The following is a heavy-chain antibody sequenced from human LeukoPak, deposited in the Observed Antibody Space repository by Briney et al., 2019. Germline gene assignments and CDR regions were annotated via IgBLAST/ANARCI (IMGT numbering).Heavy chain of an antibody. CDR2: ISAYNGNT. CDR1: GYTFTSYG. D-gene: IGHD3-10*01. V-gene: IGHV1-18*04. Sequence: ASVKVSCKASGYTFTSYGISWVRQAPGQGLEWMGWISAYNGNTNYAQKLRGRVTMTTDTSTSTAYMELRSLRSDDTAVYYCARVGYYGSGSYSIDWFDPWGQGTLVTVSS. J-gene: IGHJ5*02. CDR3: ARVGYYGSGSYSIDWFDP.